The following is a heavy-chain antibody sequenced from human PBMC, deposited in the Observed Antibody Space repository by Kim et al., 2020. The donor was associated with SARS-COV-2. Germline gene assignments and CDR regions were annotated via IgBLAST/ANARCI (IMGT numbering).Heavy chain of an antibody. V-gene: IGHV4-34*01. CDR3: ARVRLMIPVGGLRDYYMDV. D-gene: IGHD3-16*01. CDR2: INDSGST. Sequence: SETLSLTCAVYGGALRGFLWSWIRQSPDKGLEWIGDINDSGSTNYNPSLKSRVTISVDMSNNQVSLKMTSMTAADTAVYYCARVRLMIPVGGLRDYYMDVWGEGTAVTVSS. J-gene: IGHJ6*03. CDR1: GGALRGFL.